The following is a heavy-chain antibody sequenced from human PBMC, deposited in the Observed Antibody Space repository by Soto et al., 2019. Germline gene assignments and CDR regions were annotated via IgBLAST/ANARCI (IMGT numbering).Heavy chain of an antibody. CDR1: GGSISSYY. J-gene: IGHJ6*03. CDR2: IYYSGST. V-gene: IGHV4-59*01. Sequence: SETLSLTCPVSGGSISSYYWSWIRQPPGKGLEWIGYIYYSGSTNYNPSLKSRVTISVDTSKNQFSLKLSSVTAADTAVYYCARGMGYCSSASCYWGYYYMDVWGKGTTVTVSS. D-gene: IGHD2-2*01. CDR3: ARGMGYCSSASCYWGYYYMDV.